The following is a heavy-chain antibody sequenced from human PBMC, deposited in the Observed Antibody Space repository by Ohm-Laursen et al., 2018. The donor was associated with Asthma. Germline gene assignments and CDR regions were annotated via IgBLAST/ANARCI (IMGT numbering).Heavy chain of an antibody. CDR3: ARIGPEWELPGREYSLIH. J-gene: IGHJ1*01. D-gene: IGHD1-26*01. V-gene: IGHV3-7*01. Sequence: SLRLSCAASGFTFSSYWMRWVRQAPGKGLEWVSNIKNDGSEKYYVDSVKGRFTISRDNAKNSLYLQMDSLRVDDTALYYCARIGPEWELPGREYSLIHWGQGTLVTVSS. CDR1: GFTFSSYW. CDR2: IKNDGSEK.